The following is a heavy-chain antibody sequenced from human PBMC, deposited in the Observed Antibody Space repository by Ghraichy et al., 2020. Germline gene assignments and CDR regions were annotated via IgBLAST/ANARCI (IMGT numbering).Heavy chain of an antibody. D-gene: IGHD2-21*02. Sequence: SVKVSCKASGGTFSCYAISWVRQAPGQGLEWMGGIIPIFGTANYAQKFQGRVTITADESTSTAYMELSSLRSEDTAVYYCARGVNCGGDCYHWYFDLWGRGTLVTVSS. CDR2: IIPIFGTA. J-gene: IGHJ2*01. CDR1: GGTFSCYA. CDR3: ARGVNCGGDCYHWYFDL. V-gene: IGHV1-69*13.